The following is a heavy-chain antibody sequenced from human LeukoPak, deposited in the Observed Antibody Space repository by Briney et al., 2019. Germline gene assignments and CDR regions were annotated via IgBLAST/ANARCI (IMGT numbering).Heavy chain of an antibody. D-gene: IGHD1-1*01. V-gene: IGHV3-13*01. CDR3: VRGCTFCDWKTSFES. Sequence: GGSLRLSRAASGFIFHNYDMHWVRQVAGERLEWVSAIGTLADTFYPDSVKGRFTISRESARSSIYLQMNRLRAGDTDTYYCVRGCTFCDWKTSFESWGQGTLVTVSS. J-gene: IGHJ5*01. CDR2: IGTLADT. CDR1: GFIFHNYD.